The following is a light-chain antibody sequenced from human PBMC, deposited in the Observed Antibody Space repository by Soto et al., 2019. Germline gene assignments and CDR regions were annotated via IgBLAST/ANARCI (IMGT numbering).Light chain of an antibody. CDR2: GAS. Sequence: EIVLTQSPGPLSLSPGERATLSCRSSQSVSNNYLAWYQQTPGQAPRLLIYGASNRATGIPDRFSGSGSGTESTLTISRLEPEDFAVYYCQQYGSSGTFGQGTKVDIK. CDR1: QSVSNNY. V-gene: IGKV3-20*01. J-gene: IGKJ1*01. CDR3: QQYGSSGT.